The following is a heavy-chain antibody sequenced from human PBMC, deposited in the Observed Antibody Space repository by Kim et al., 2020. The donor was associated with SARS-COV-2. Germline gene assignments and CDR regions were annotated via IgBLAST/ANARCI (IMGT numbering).Heavy chain of an antibody. D-gene: IGHD6-13*01. CDR2: ISSSSSYT. J-gene: IGHJ5*02. CDR3: ARDLLGYSSSWTLTYNWFDP. V-gene: IGHV3-11*06. CDR1: GFTFSDYY. Sequence: GGSLRLSCAASGFTFSDYYMSWIRQAPGKGLEWVSYISSSSSYTNYADSVKGRFTISRDNAKNSLYLQMNSLRAEDTAVYYCARDLLGYSSSWTLTYNWFDPWGQGTLVTVSS.